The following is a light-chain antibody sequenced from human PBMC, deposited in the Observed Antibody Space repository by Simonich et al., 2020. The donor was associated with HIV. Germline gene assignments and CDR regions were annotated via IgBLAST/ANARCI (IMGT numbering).Light chain of an antibody. J-gene: IGKJ1*01. CDR2: LGS. CDR1: QSLLSSNGYNY. V-gene: IGKV2-28*01. CDR3: MQALQTPRT. Sequence: DIVMTQSPLSLPVTPGEPASISCRSSQSLLSSNGYNYLDWYLQKPGQSPQVLIYLGSNRASGVPDRFSGSGSGTDFTLKISRVEAEDVGVYYCMQALQTPRTFGQGTKVEIK.